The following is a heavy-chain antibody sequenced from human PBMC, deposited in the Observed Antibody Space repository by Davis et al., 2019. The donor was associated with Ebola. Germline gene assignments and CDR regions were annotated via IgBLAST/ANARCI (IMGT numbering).Heavy chain of an antibody. CDR2: IFANGST. D-gene: IGHD2-15*01. CDR1: GGSINTYY. V-gene: IGHV4-4*07. CDR3: AREGTGY. Sequence: PSETLSLTCTVSGGSINTYYWSWIRQPAGKGLEWIGRIFANGSTSYNPSLQTRVTMSVDTSKNQFSLRLTSVTAADTAIYYCAREGTGYWGQGILVTVSS. J-gene: IGHJ4*02.